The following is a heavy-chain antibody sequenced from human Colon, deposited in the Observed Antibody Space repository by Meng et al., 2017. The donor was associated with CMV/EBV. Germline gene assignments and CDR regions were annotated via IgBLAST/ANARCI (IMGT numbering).Heavy chain of an antibody. CDR1: GYTFRSHA. Sequence: GGSLRLSCTGSGYTFRSHAMTWVRQAPGKGLEWVSALGSDGSGIYTADSVKGRFTISRDNSKNTLYLQMNSLRAEDTAVYYCARAGPIAGRILAYYFYGLDVWGRGTMVTVSS. D-gene: IGHD6-6*01. CDR2: LGSDGSGI. CDR3: ARAGPIAGRILAYYFYGLDV. J-gene: IGHJ6*02. V-gene: IGHV3-23*01.